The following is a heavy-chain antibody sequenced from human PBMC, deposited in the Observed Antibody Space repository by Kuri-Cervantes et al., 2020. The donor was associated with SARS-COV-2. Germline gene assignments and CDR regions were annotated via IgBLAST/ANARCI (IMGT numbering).Heavy chain of an antibody. CDR2: IDPSGTTK. CDR3: ARDPLTHFDY. D-gene: IGHD1-14*01. Sequence: GGSLSLTCTVSGFIFSDYYMTWIRQAPGKGLEWVSNIDPSGTTKYYADSVKGRFTISRDNAKNSLYLQMSSLRAEDTAVYYCARDPLTHFDYWGQGTLVTVSS. CDR1: GFIFSDYY. V-gene: IGHV3-11*04. J-gene: IGHJ4*02.